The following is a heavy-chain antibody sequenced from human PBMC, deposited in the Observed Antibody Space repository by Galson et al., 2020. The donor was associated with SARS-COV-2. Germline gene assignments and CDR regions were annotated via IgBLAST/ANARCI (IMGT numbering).Heavy chain of an antibody. Sequence: GGSLRLSCAASGFTFSTYSMHWVRQAPGRGLEWVAVISNDGSNKYYADSVKGRFTISRDNSKKRLFLQVNSLRAEDTAVYYCAREAFPQGADTALVRFVGMSVTTKKGFDYWGQGTLVTVAS. CDR1: GFTFSTYS. CDR2: ISNDGSNK. CDR3: AREAFPQGADTALVRFVGMSVTTKKGFDY. J-gene: IGHJ4*02. D-gene: IGHD5-18*01. V-gene: IGHV3-30-3*01.